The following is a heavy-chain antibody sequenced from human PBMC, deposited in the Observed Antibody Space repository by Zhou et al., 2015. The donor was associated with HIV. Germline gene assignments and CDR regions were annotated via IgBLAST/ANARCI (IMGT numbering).Heavy chain of an antibody. Sequence: QVQLVQSGAEVKKPGASVKVSCKASGYTFTGYYMHWVRQAPGQGLEWMGWINPNSGGTNYAQKFQGRVTMTRDTSISTAYMELSRLRSDDTAVYYCARDRGSSGYENWYFDLVGPWPPWSLSPQ. CDR2: INPNSGGT. D-gene: IGHD5-12*01. CDR1: GYTFTGYY. J-gene: IGHJ2*01. V-gene: IGHV1-2*02. CDR3: ARDRGSSGYENWYFDL.